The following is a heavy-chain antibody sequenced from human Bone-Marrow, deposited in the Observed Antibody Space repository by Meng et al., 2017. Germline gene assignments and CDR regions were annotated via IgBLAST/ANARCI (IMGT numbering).Heavy chain of an antibody. CDR3: TTVPQPNYDYVWGSYRYDDAFDI. CDR2: IKSKTDGGTT. CDR1: GFTFSNAW. D-gene: IGHD3-16*02. J-gene: IGHJ3*02. Sequence: GESLKISCAASGFTFSNAWMSWVRQAPGKGLEWVGRIKSKTDGGTTDYAAPVKGRFTISRDDSKNTLYLQMNSLKTEDTAVYYCTTVPQPNYDYVWGSYRYDDAFDIWGQGTTVTVSS. V-gene: IGHV3-15*01.